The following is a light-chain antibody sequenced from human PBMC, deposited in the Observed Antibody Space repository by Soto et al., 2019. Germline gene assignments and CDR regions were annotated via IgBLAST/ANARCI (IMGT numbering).Light chain of an antibody. J-gene: IGKJ2*01. V-gene: IGKV3-11*01. Sequence: EIVLTQSPATLSLSPGERATLSCRASQSVSSYLAWYQQKPGQAPRLLIYDASNRATGIPARFSGSGSGTDFTLTISSLEPEDFAVYYXXQRSNWPPWYTFGQGTKLEIK. CDR3: XQRSNWPPWYT. CDR2: DAS. CDR1: QSVSSY.